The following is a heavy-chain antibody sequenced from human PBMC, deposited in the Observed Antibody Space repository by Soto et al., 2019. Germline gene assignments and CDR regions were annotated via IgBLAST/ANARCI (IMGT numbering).Heavy chain of an antibody. J-gene: IGHJ4*02. V-gene: IGHV3-74*01. CDR1: GFTFSSYW. CDR3: ARVKCTNGVCYTWDY. CDR2: INSDGSST. Sequence: GGSLRLSCAASGFTFSSYWMHWVRQAPGKGLVWVSRINSDGSSTSYADSVKGRFTISRDNAKNTLYLQMNSLRAEDTAVYYCARVKCTNGVCYTWDYWGQGTLVTVSS. D-gene: IGHD2-8*01.